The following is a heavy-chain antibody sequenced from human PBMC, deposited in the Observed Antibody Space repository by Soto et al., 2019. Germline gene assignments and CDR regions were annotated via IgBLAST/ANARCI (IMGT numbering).Heavy chain of an antibody. CDR3: AIDGGVYDYSPFDY. Sequence: QVQLVQSGAEVKKPGSSVKVSCKASGGTFSSYAISWVRQAPGQGLEWMGGIIPIFGTADYAQKFQGRVTITAHESTSAAYMELSSLRSEDTAVYYCAIDGGVYDYSPFDYGGQGPLVTVSS. D-gene: IGHD4-4*01. J-gene: IGHJ4*02. CDR2: IIPIFGTA. V-gene: IGHV1-69*12. CDR1: GGTFSSYA.